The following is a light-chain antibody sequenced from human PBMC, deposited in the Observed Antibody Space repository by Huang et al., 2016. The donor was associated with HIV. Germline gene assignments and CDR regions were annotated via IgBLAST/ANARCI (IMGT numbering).Light chain of an antibody. Sequence: DIQRTQYPSSLSASLGDRITITCRASQSISSYLNWYQQKPGKAPKLLIYAASILQSGVPSRFSGSGSGTDFTLTISSLQPEDFATYYCQQSYTTPYTFGQGTKLEIK. CDR1: QSISSY. J-gene: IGKJ2*01. CDR3: QQSYTTPYT. V-gene: IGKV1-39*01. CDR2: AAS.